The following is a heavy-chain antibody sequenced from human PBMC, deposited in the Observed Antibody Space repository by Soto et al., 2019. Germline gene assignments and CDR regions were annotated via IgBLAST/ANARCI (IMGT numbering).Heavy chain of an antibody. CDR1: GFIFSSNG. D-gene: IGHD6-19*01. V-gene: IGHV3-30*18. J-gene: IGHJ4*02. CDR3: AKVAGGGWFADY. Sequence: QVQLVESGGGVVQPGRSLRLSCAASGFIFSSNGMHWVRQAPGKGLEWVATISYNGNDKYYADSVKGRFTISRDNSKNTLFLQMNSLRAEDTAVYYCAKVAGGGWFADYWGQGTLVTVSS. CDR2: ISYNGNDK.